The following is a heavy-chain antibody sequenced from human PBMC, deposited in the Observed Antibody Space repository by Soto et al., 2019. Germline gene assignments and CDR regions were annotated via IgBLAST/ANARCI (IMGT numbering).Heavy chain of an antibody. CDR3: AKDYSDTAMVPH. Sequence: EVQLLESGGGLVQPGGSLRLSCAASGFTFSSYAMSWVRQAPGKGLEWVSAISGSGGSTYYADSVKGRFTIPRDNSKNTLYLQMNSLRGEDTAVYYCAKDYSDTAMVPHWGQGTLVTVSS. J-gene: IGHJ4*02. CDR2: ISGSGGST. V-gene: IGHV3-23*01. CDR1: GFTFSSYA. D-gene: IGHD5-18*01.